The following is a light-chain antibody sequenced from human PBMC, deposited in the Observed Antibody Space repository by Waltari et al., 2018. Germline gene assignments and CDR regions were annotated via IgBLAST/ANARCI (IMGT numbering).Light chain of an antibody. CDR2: DAS. J-gene: IGKJ1*01. CDR3: QQRET. Sequence: EIVLTQSPATLSLSPGERATLTCRASQSVSRYLSWYQQKLGQAPRLLIYDASNRATGIPARFSGNVSGTDFTLNISSLEPEDFAVYYCQQRETFGQGTKVEIK. CDR1: QSVSRY. V-gene: IGKV3-11*01.